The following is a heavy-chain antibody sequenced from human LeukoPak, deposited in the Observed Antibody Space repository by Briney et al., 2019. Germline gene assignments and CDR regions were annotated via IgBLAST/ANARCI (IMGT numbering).Heavy chain of an antibody. J-gene: IGHJ3*02. Sequence: SETLSLTCTVSGGSISSSSYYWGWIRQPPGKGLEWIGSIYYSGSTYYNPSLKSRVTISVGTSKNQFSLKLSSVTAADTAVYYCARSWGLIAVAGKMGDAFDIWGQGTMVTVSS. CDR2: IYYSGST. V-gene: IGHV4-39*01. D-gene: IGHD6-19*01. CDR1: GGSISSSSYY. CDR3: ARSWGLIAVAGKMGDAFDI.